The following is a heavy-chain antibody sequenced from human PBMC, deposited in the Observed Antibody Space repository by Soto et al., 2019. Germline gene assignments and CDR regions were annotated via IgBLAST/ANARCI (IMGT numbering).Heavy chain of an antibody. CDR2: ISYDGSNK. CDR3: AKGRYSSSPYYFDY. V-gene: IGHV3-30*18. Sequence: QVQLVESGGGVVQPGRSLRLSCAASGFTFSSYGMHWVRQAPGKGLEWVAVISYDGSNKYYADSVKGRFTISRDNSKNTLYLQMNSLRAEDTAVYYCAKGRYSSSPYYFDYWGQGTLVTVSS. D-gene: IGHD6-6*01. CDR1: GFTFSSYG. J-gene: IGHJ4*02.